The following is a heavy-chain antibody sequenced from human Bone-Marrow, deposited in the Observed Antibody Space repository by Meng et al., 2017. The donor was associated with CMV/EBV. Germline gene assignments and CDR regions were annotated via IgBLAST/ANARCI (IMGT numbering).Heavy chain of an antibody. Sequence: ASVKVSCKASGYTFSDYYMHWARQAPGLGLEWMGCVHAKTGVTKYAQEFQGRVTMTRDTSISTVYMKLSRLRPDDTAVFYCAREGYSSSSKLDYWGQGTVVTVSS. J-gene: IGHJ4*02. CDR3: AREGYSSSSKLDY. V-gene: IGHV1-2*02. D-gene: IGHD6-6*01. CDR1: GYTFSDYY. CDR2: VHAKTGVT.